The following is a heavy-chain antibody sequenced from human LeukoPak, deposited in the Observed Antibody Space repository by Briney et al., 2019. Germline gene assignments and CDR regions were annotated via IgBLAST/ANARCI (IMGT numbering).Heavy chain of an antibody. D-gene: IGHD6-19*01. CDR1: GYTFTSYY. CDR3: AILAVAGLDY. J-gene: IGHJ4*02. CDR2: INPSGGST. Sequence: ASVKVSCKASGYTFTSYYMHWVRQAPGQGLEWMGIINPSGGSTSYAQKFRGRVTMTRDTSTSTVYMELSSLRSEDTAVYYCAILAVAGLDYWGQGTLVTVSS. V-gene: IGHV1-46*01.